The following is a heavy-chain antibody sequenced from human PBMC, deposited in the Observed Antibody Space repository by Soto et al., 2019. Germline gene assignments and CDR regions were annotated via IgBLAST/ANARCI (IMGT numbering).Heavy chain of an antibody. D-gene: IGHD2-21*02. CDR1: GGSISSYY. J-gene: IGHJ4*02. CDR3: ARGAYCGGDCSPYYFDY. CDR2: IYYSGST. V-gene: IGHV4-59*01. Sequence: TSETLSLTCTVSGGSISSYYWSWIRQPPGKGLEWIGYIYYSGSTNYNPSLKSRVTISVDSSKNQFSLKLSSVTAADTAVYYCARGAYCGGDCSPYYFDYWGQGTLVTASS.